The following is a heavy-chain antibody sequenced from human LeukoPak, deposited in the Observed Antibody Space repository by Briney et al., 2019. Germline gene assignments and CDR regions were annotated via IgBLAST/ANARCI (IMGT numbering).Heavy chain of an antibody. J-gene: IGHJ6*02. CDR2: IYYSGST. CDR3: ARQLYDFWSGYYYYYGMDV. D-gene: IGHD3-3*01. V-gene: IGHV4-59*01. Sequence: SETLSLTCAVYGGSFSGYYWSWIRQPPGKGLEWIGYIYYSGSTNYNPSLKSRVTISVDTSKNQFSLKLSSVTAADTAVYYCARQLYDFWSGYYYYYGMDVWGQGTTVTVSS. CDR1: GGSFSGYY.